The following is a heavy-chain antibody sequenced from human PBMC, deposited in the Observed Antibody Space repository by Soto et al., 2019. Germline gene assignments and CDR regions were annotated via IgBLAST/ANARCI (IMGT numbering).Heavy chain of an antibody. CDR1: GYTFTSYE. CDR3: ARGIKYGAYSRWFDP. Sequence: QVQLVQSGAEVKKPGASVKVSCKASGYTFTSYEINWVRQATGQGLEYLGWMNPNSGKTAYVQKFQGRVTMTWDTSITTAYMELSSLRSEDTAVYCCARGIKYGAYSRWFDPWGQGTLVTVSS. D-gene: IGHD4-17*01. J-gene: IGHJ5*02. V-gene: IGHV1-8*01. CDR2: MNPNSGKT.